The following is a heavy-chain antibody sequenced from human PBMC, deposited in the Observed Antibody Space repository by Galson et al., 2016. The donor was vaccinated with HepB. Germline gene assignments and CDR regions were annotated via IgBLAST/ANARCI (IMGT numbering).Heavy chain of an antibody. J-gene: IGHJ4*02. CDR1: GYTFTNYG. CDR3: ARGYYASGGSDFDY. V-gene: IGHV1-18*01. CDR2: ISAYNGDT. Sequence: SVKVSCKASGYTFTNYGISWVRQAPGQGLEWMGWISAYNGDTSYAQKLQGRVTMTTDTSTSTAYMELRSLRSVDTAVYYCARGYYASGGSDFDYWGQGILVTVSS. D-gene: IGHD3-10*01.